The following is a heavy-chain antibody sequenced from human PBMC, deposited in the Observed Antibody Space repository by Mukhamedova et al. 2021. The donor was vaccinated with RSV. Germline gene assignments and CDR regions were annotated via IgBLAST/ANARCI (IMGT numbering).Heavy chain of an antibody. D-gene: IGHD2-15*01. Sequence: YYADSVKGRFTISRDNSQNTLYLQMNSLREDDTAVYFCAKGGRGCCGVSCYSGGDYFDYWGQGTQVTVSS. V-gene: IGHV3-23*01. CDR3: AKGGRGCCGVSCYSGGDYFDY. J-gene: IGHJ4*02.